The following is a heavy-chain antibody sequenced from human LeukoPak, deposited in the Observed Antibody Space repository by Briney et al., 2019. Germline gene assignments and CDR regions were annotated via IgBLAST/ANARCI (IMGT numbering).Heavy chain of an antibody. V-gene: IGHV3-23*01. CDR2: IIASSGRT. CDR1: GSSFNNYA. Sequence: PGGSLRLSCTASGSSFNNYAMTWVRQAPGKGLEWVSIIIASSGRTFYADSVKGRSTISRDNSKSTLYLQMNSLSVEDTAVYYCAKGAYDYVEVAYFDFWGQGALVTVSS. D-gene: IGHD5-12*01. CDR3: AKGAYDYVEVAYFDF. J-gene: IGHJ4*02.